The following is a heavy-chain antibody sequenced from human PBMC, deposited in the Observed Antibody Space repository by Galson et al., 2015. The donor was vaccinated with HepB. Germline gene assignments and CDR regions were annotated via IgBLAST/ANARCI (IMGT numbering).Heavy chain of an antibody. CDR2: IWYDGTNK. Sequence: PLRLAGAASGFTFRSYGMLWARQAPGKGLGGGAGIWYDGTNKYYADSVKGRFTISRENSKNTLFLQMNRVIAEDTAVYYCARVYCVGDCYSGSLDYWGQGTPVTVSS. D-gene: IGHD2-21*02. J-gene: IGHJ4*02. V-gene: IGHV3-33*01. CDR1: GFTFRSYG. CDR3: ARVYCVGDCYSGSLDY.